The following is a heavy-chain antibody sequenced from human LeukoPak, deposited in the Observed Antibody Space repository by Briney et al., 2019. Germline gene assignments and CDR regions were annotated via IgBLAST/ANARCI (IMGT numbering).Heavy chain of an antibody. J-gene: IGHJ6*02. CDR1: GFTLSSYW. CDR3: AREWEPYYYYGMDV. V-gene: IGHV3-7*03. Sequence: GGSLRLSCAASGFTLSSYWMSWVRQAPGKGLEWVANIKQDGSEKYYVDSVKGRFTISRDNAKNSLYLQMNSLRAEDTAVYYCAREWEPYYYYGMDVWGQGTTVTVSS. CDR2: IKQDGSEK. D-gene: IGHD1-26*01.